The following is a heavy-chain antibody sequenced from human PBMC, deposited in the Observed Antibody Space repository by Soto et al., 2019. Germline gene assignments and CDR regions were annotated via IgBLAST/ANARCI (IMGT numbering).Heavy chain of an antibody. D-gene: IGHD3-10*01. CDR1: GYTFTSYG. CDR3: ARDWGRNHYYGSGSYAIDI. Sequence: ASVKVSCKASGYTFTSYGISWVRQAPGQGLEWMGWISAYNGNTNYAQKLQGRVTMTTDTSTSTAYMELRSLRSDDTAVYYCARDWGRNHYYGSGSYAIDIWGQGTMVTVSS. V-gene: IGHV1-18*01. CDR2: ISAYNGNT. J-gene: IGHJ3*02.